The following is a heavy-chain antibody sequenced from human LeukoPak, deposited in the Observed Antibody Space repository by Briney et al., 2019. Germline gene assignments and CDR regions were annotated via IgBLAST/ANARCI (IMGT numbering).Heavy chain of an antibody. CDR3: ARGHYYDGGDAFDI. Sequence: SETLSLTCTVSGGSISSGGYYWSWIRQHPGKGLEWIGYIYYSGSTYYNPSLKSRVTISVDTSKNQFSLKLSSVTAADTAVYYCARGHYYDGGDAFDIWGQGTMVTVSS. V-gene: IGHV4-31*03. J-gene: IGHJ3*02. D-gene: IGHD3-22*01. CDR2: IYYSGST. CDR1: GGSISSGGYY.